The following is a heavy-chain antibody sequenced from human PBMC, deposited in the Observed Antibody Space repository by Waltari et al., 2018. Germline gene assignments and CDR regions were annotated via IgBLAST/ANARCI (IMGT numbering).Heavy chain of an antibody. CDR1: GFTFGNAW. V-gene: IGHV3-15*01. CDR2: IKSKTDGGTT. CDR3: TTGPQLLYVYYYYYMDV. J-gene: IGHJ6*03. Sequence: EVQLVESGGGLVKPGGSLRLSCAASGFTFGNAWMSWVRQAPGKGLEWVGRIKSKTDGGTTDYAAPVKGRFTISRDDSKNTLYLQMNSLKTEDTAVYYCTTGPQLLYVYYYYYMDVWGKGTTVTISS. D-gene: IGHD2-2*02.